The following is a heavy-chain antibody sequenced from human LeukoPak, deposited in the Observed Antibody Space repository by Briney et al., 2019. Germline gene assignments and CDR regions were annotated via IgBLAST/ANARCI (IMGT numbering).Heavy chain of an antibody. CDR3: ARVGPLNWFDP. V-gene: IGHV1-18*01. CDR1: GYTFTNYG. CDR2: ISPYNGYT. Sequence: ASVKVSCKASGYTFTNYGITWVRRAPGQGLEWMGWISPYNGYTNYAQKLQGSVTMTTDTSTNTAYMELRSLRSDDTAMYYCARVGPLNWFDPWGQGTLVTVSS. J-gene: IGHJ5*02.